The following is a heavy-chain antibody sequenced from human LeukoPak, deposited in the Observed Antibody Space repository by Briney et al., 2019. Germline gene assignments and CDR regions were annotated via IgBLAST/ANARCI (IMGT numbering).Heavy chain of an antibody. CDR3: ARLADYGDSRY. CDR2: IYHSGTT. V-gene: IGHV4-38-2*01. CDR1: GYSISSGYY. D-gene: IGHD4-17*01. Sequence: SSETLSLTCAVSGYSISSGYYWGWIRQPPGEGLEWIGSIYHSGTTYYNPSLKSRVTISVDTSKNQFSLKLSSVTAADTAVYYCARLADYGDSRYWGQGTLVTVSS. J-gene: IGHJ4*02.